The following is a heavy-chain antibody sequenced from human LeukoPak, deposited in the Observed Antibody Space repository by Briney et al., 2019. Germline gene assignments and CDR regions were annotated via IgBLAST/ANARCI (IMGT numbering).Heavy chain of an antibody. J-gene: IGHJ4*02. D-gene: IGHD3-16*02. Sequence: PSQTLSLTCAISGDSVSSNSAAWNWIRQSPSRGLEWLGRTYYRSKWYNDYTVYAVSVKSRITFNPDTSKNQVSLQLSSVTPEDTSVYSWAREVGGTYPFDYWGRETPVAVSS. CDR2: TYYRSKWYN. CDR3: AREVGGTYPFDY. CDR1: GDSVSSNSAA. V-gene: IGHV6-1*01.